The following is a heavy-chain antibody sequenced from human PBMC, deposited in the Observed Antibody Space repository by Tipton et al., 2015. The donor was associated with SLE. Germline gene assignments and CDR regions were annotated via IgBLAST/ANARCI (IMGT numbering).Heavy chain of an antibody. D-gene: IGHD6-19*01. CDR1: GGSVTSYF. J-gene: IGHJ4*02. CDR3: ARDKLSALAGAAFYY. V-gene: IGHV4-59*02. Sequence: TLSLTCTVSGGSVTSYFWSWFRQPPGKGLEWIGYIYHTGRTNYNPSLQSRVTISLDMSKNQFSLKLSPVTAADTAIYYCARDKLSALAGAAFYYWGQGTLVTVSS. CDR2: IYHTGRT.